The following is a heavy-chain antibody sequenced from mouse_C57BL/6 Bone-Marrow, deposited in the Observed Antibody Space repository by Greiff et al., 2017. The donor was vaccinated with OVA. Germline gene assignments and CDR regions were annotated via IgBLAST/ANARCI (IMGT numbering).Heavy chain of an antibody. Sequence: EVKLMESEAGLVQPGRSLTLSCTASGYSFSGYYMAWVIQLPARGLEWVVSFNYYDGSTNYKHSFKNRFIISRDKAKNKLYLQMSTLTSEDTATYYCARDDCFAYWGQGTPVTVSA. J-gene: IGHJ3*01. V-gene: IGHV5-16*01. CDR1: GYSFSGYY. CDR2: FNYYDGST. D-gene: IGHD2-4*01. CDR3: ARDDCFAY.